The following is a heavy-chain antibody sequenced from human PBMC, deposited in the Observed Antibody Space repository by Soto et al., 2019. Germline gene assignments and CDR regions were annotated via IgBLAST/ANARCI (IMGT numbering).Heavy chain of an antibody. CDR3: ARESYDSSGLDY. CDR1: CGSISSGGYY. CDR2: IYYSGST. D-gene: IGHD3-22*01. Sequence: TLSLTCTVSCGSISSGGYYWSWIRQHPGKGLEWIGYIYYSGSTYYNPSLKSRVTISVDTSKNQFSLKLSSVTAADTAVYYCARESYDSSGLDYWGQGTLVTVSS. J-gene: IGHJ4*02. V-gene: IGHV4-31*03.